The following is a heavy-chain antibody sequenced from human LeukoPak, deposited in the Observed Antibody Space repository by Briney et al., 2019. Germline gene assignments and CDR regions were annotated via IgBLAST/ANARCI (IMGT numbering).Heavy chain of an antibody. CDR1: GYTFTSYY. CDR3: ARSLGTGYSYGPHFDY. J-gene: IGHJ4*02. V-gene: IGHV1-46*01. CDR2: INPSGGST. Sequence: GASVKVSCKASGYTFTSYYMHWVRQAPGQGLEWMGIINPSGGSTSYAQKFQGRVTMTRDMSTSTVYMELSSLRSEDTAVYYCARSLGTGYSYGPHFDYWGQGTLVTVSS. D-gene: IGHD5-18*01.